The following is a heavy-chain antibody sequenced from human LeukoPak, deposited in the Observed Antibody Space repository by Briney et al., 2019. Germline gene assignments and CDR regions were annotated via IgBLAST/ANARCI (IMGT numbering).Heavy chain of an antibody. Sequence: GESLKTSCKGSGYSFTSYWIGWVRQMPGKGLEWMGIIYPGDSDTRYSPSFQGQVTISADKSISTAYLQWSSLKASDTAMYYCARGELGYCSGGSCYRFDPWGQGTLVTVSS. CDR1: GYSFTSYW. CDR3: ARGELGYCSGGSCYRFDP. CDR2: IYPGDSDT. D-gene: IGHD2-15*01. J-gene: IGHJ5*02. V-gene: IGHV5-51*01.